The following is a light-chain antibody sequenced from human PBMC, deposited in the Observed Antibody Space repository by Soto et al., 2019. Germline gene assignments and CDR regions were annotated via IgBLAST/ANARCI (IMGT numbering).Light chain of an antibody. Sequence: EAVLTQSPGTLSLSPGERATLSCRASQSVINYLGWYQQKPGQAPRLLIYGVSSRATGIPDRFSGSGSGTDFTLTISRLEPEEFAVYYCHYYGSQHSFGLGT. CDR1: QSVINY. V-gene: IGKV3-20*01. CDR3: HYYGSQHS. J-gene: IGKJ2*03. CDR2: GVS.